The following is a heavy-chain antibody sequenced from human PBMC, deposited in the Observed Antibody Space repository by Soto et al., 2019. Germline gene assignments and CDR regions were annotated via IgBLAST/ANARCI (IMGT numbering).Heavy chain of an antibody. CDR1: GGSFSGYY. V-gene: IGHV4-34*01. D-gene: IGHD5-12*01. Sequence: PSETLSLTCAVYGGSFSGYYWTWIRQPPGTGLEWIGEINHSGSTNYKPSLKSRVTISVDTSKNQLSLKLSSVTAADTAVYYCAGASTWHPGAFDIWGQGTTVTVSS. CDR2: INHSGST. J-gene: IGHJ3*02. CDR3: AGASTWHPGAFDI.